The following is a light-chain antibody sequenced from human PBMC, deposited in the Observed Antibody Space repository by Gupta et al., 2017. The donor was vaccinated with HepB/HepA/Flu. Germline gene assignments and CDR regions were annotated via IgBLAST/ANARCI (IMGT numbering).Light chain of an antibody. Sequence: QSMPTQPPSASGPPGQRVTIPCFGSSSHVGSHTVNWHQHLPGTAPRVLMYSDRERPSGVPERFSGSKSGTSASVAISGLQSGDEADYYCASWDDRQDGPVFGGGTKVTVL. CDR1: SSHVGSHT. CDR3: ASWDDRQDGPV. J-gene: IGLJ3*02. V-gene: IGLV1-44*01. CDR2: SDR.